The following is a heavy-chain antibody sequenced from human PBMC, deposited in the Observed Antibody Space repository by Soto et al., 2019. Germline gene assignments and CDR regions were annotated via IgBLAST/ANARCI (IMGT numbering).Heavy chain of an antibody. J-gene: IGHJ5*02. V-gene: IGHV1-69*12. D-gene: IGHD3-22*01. CDR2: IIPMFGTA. CDR3: ARPTRFYYDSSGQSAWFDP. Sequence: QVQLVQSGAEVKKPGSSVKVSCKASGGTFSSYAISWVRQAPGQGLEWMGGIIPMFGTANYAQKFQGRVTITGDESTSTDYMELRGLRSEDTAVYYCARPTRFYYDSSGQSAWFDPWGQGTLVTVSS. CDR1: GGTFSSYA.